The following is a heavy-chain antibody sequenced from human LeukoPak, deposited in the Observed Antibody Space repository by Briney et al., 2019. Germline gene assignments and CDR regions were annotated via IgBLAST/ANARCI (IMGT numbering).Heavy chain of an antibody. CDR1: GGSISSYY. Sequence: SETLSLTCTVSGGSISSYYWSWIRQPPGKGLEWIGYIYHTGSTSYNPSLKGRVTISVDTSKNQFSLKLSSVTAADKAVYYCARGLNRNDYGDYGYWGQGTLVTVSS. J-gene: IGHJ4*02. V-gene: IGHV4-59*01. CDR2: IYHTGST. CDR3: ARGLNRNDYGDYGY. D-gene: IGHD4-17*01.